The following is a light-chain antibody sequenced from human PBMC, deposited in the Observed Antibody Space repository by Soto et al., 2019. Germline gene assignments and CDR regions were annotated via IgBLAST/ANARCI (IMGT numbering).Light chain of an antibody. J-gene: IGKJ3*01. Sequence: DLQMTQSPSSLSASVGDRVTITCRASQGISSYLAWYQQKPGKVPKLLIYSASTLQSGVPSRFSGSGSGTDFTLTISSLQPEDVATYYCQKCNSAPFTFGPGTKVDIK. CDR2: SAS. CDR3: QKCNSAPFT. V-gene: IGKV1-27*01. CDR1: QGISSY.